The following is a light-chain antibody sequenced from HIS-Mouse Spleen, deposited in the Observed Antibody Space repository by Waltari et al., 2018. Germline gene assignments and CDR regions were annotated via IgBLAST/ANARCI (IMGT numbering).Light chain of an antibody. CDR2: EGS. V-gene: IGLV2-23*01. Sequence: QSALTQPASVSGSPGQSITISCTGTSSDVGSYNLVSWYQQHPGKAPNLRIYEGSKRPSGVSHRLSGSKSGNTASLTISGLQAEDEADYYCCSYAGSSTWVFGGGTKLTVL. CDR1: SSDVGSYNL. J-gene: IGLJ3*02. CDR3: CSYAGSSTWV.